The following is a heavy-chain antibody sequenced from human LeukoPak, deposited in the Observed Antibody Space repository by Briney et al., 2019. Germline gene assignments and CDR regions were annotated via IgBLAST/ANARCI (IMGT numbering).Heavy chain of an antibody. CDR3: AKDLSVAGPYYFDY. V-gene: IGHV3-23*01. D-gene: IGHD6-19*01. J-gene: IGHJ4*02. CDR1: GFTFSNYA. Sequence: GGSLRLSCAASGFTFSNYAMHWVRQAPGKGLEWVSAISGSGDSTYSPDSVKGRFTTSRDNSKNTLYLQVSSLRAEDTAVYYCAKDLSVAGPYYFDYWGQGALVTVSS. CDR2: ISGSGDST.